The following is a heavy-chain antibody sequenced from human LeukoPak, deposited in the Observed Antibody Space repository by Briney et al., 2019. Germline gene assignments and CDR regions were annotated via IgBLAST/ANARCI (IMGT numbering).Heavy chain of an antibody. CDR1: GGTFSSYA. CDR2: IIPIFGTA. CDR3: ARAKAAPSLPYYFDY. D-gene: IGHD2-15*01. Sequence: GASVKVSCKASGGTFSSYAISWVRQAPGQGLEWMGGIIPIFGTANYAQKFQGRVTITTDESTSTAYMELSSLRSEDTAVYYCARAKAAPSLPYYFDYWGQGTLVTVSS. V-gene: IGHV1-69*05. J-gene: IGHJ4*02.